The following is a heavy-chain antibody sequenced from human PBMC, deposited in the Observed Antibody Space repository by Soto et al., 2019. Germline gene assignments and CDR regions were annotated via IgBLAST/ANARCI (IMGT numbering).Heavy chain of an antibody. CDR2: INAGNGNT. CDR1: GYTFTSYA. D-gene: IGHD1-26*01. V-gene: IGHV1-3*01. CDR3: ARTLVGATPADY. Sequence: QVPLVQSGAEVKKPGASVKVSCKASGYTFTSYAMHWVRQAPGQRLEWMGWINAGNGNTKYSQKFQGRVTITRDTSASTAYMELSSLRTEDTAVYYCARTLVGATPADYWGQGTLVTVSS. J-gene: IGHJ4*02.